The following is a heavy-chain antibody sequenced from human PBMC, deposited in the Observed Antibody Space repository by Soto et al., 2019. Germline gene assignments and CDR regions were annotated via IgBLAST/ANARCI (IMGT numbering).Heavy chain of an antibody. J-gene: IGHJ4*02. Sequence: ASVKVSCKASGYTFTSYYMHWVRQAPGQGLEWMGIINPSGGSTSYARKFQGRVTMTRDTSTSTVYMELSSLRSEDTAVYYCAREYRGIPNSYYFDYWGQGTLVTVSS. D-gene: IGHD3-10*01. V-gene: IGHV1-46*03. CDR1: GYTFTSYY. CDR3: AREYRGIPNSYYFDY. CDR2: INPSGGST.